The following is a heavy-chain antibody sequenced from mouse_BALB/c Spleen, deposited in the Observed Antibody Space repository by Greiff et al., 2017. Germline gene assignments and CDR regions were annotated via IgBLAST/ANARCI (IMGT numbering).Heavy chain of an antibody. CDR1: GYSITSDYA. CDR3: ARRRITTGYYYAMDY. CDR2: ISYSGST. V-gene: IGHV3-2*02. Sequence: EVKLLESGPGLVKPSQSLSLTCTVTGYSITSDYAWNWIRQFPGNKLEWMGYISYSGSTSYNPSLKSRISITRDTSKNQFFLQLNSVTTEDTATYYCARRRITTGYYYAMDYWGQGTSVTVSS. J-gene: IGHJ4*01. D-gene: IGHD2-4*01.